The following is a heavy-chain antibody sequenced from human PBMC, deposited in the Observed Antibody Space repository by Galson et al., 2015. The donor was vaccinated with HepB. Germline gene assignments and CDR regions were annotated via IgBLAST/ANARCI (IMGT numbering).Heavy chain of an antibody. D-gene: IGHD2-21*02. Sequence: SVKVSCKASGYTFTSYDINWVRQATGQGLEWMGWMNPNSGNTGYARKFQGRVTMTRNTSISTAYMELSSLRSEDTAVYYCARGRRCGGDCYNWFDPWGQGTLVTVSS. V-gene: IGHV1-8*01. J-gene: IGHJ5*02. CDR2: MNPNSGNT. CDR1: GYTFTSYD. CDR3: ARGRRCGGDCYNWFDP.